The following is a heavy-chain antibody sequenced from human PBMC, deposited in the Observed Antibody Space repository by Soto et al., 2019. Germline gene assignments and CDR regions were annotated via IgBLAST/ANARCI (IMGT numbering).Heavy chain of an antibody. CDR1: GYTFTGYF. D-gene: IGHD3-3*01. Sequence: QVQLEQSGAEVKKPGAPVKVSCKASGYTFTGYFMHWVRQAPGQGLEWMGWINPNSGATKYAQKFQGRVTLSRDTSISTAYMELSGLRSDDTAVYYCARGGGTILAPLPWGQGTLVTVSS. J-gene: IGHJ5*02. CDR2: INPNSGAT. V-gene: IGHV1-2*02. CDR3: ARGGGTILAPLP.